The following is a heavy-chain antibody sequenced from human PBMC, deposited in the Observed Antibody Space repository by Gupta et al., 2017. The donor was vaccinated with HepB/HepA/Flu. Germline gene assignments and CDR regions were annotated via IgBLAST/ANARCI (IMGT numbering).Heavy chain of an antibody. J-gene: IGHJ6*02. D-gene: IGHD2-21*01. CDR1: GFSFSDYY. V-gene: IGHV3-11*01. CDR3: AKIAYCSGDACQYYGMDV. Sequence: QVHLEESGGGLVKPGGSLRLSCAASGFSFSDYYMSWIRQAPGKGLDLISYISGTGKTMYYADFVKGRFTVSRDNTKKSLYLQMDSLRAEDTAVYYCAKIAYCSGDACQYYGMDVWGQGTTVTVSS. CDR2: ISGTGKTM.